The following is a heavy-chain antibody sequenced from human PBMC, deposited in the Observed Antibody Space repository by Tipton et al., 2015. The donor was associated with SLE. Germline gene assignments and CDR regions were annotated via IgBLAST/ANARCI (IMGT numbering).Heavy chain of an antibody. J-gene: IGHJ4*02. V-gene: IGHV1-69-2*01. CDR2: VDPEDGET. CDR1: GYTFTDYY. Sequence: QLVQSGPEVKKPGATVKISCKVSGYTFTDYYLHWVQQAPGKGLEWMGLVDPEDGETIYAGKFQGRVTITADTSTDTAYMELSSLRSEDTAVYYCATSPYSREARTLDYWGQGTLVTVSS. CDR3: ATSPYSREARTLDY. D-gene: IGHD6-13*01.